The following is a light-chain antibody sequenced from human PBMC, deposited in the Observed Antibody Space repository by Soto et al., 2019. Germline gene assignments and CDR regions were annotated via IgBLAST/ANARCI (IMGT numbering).Light chain of an antibody. CDR1: QSVRTN. CDR2: DAS. Sequence: EIVMTQSPVTLSVSPGERAILSCRASQSVRTNLAWYQQKLGQPPRLLIYDASTRATGIPARFSGSGSGTEFALSISSLQSEDFATYYCPQYDGWHPGYTFGQGTKLESK. CDR3: PQYDGWHPGYT. J-gene: IGKJ2*01. V-gene: IGKV3-15*01.